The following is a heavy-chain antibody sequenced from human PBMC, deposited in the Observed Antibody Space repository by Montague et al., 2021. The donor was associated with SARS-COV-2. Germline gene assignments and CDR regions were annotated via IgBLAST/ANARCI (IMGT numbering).Heavy chain of an antibody. CDR2: IYYSGST. Sequence: TLSLTCTVSGGSISSGDYYWSWIRQHPGKGLEWIGYIYYSGSTYYNPSLKSRVTISVDTSKYQFSLKLSSVTAADTAVYYCARVEFDGVYYSVALDVWGQGTTVTVSS. CDR1: GGSISSGDYY. D-gene: IGHD2-8*01. V-gene: IGHV4-31*03. J-gene: IGHJ6*02. CDR3: ARVEFDGVYYSVALDV.